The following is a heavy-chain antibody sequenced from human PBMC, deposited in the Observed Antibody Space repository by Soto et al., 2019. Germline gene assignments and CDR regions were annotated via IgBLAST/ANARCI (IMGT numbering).Heavy chain of an antibody. CDR2: IYHSGST. CDR3: VSGYGRNGHDTRFDY. CDR1: GGSISSGGYS. Sequence: SETLSLTCAVSGGSISSGGYSWSWIRQPPGKGLEWIGYIYHSGSTYYNPSLKSRVTISVDRSKNQFSLKLSSVTAADTATYHCVSGYGRNGHDTRFDYWGQGTLVTVSS. D-gene: IGHD5-12*01. J-gene: IGHJ4*02. V-gene: IGHV4-30-2*01.